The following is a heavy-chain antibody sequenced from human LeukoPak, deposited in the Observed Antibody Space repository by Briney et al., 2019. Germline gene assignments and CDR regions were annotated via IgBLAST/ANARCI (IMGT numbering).Heavy chain of an antibody. CDR3: ARYCSGGDCYSKALDY. Sequence: SETLSLTCAVCGGSFMSGAYSWSWIRQPPGKGLEWIGYIYYSGSTSYNPSLKSRLTISVDTSLNQFSLKLNSVTAADTAVYYCARYCSGGDCYSKALDYWGQGILVTVSS. J-gene: IGHJ4*02. CDR2: IYYSGST. CDR1: GGSFMSGAYS. V-gene: IGHV4-61*08. D-gene: IGHD2-15*01.